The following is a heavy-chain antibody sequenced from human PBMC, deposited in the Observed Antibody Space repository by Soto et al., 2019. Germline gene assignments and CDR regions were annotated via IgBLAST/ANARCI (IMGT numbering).Heavy chain of an antibody. D-gene: IGHD1-26*01. CDR3: ARAGSYTVNWFDP. CDR1: GYTFTGSY. Sequence: ASVKVSCKASGYTFTGSYMHWGRQAPGHGLEWMGWINPNSGGTNYEQKFQGWVTMTMDTSISTADMAVSRLRSDDTAVYYGARAGSYTVNWFDPWGQGTLVTVSS. CDR2: INPNSGGT. V-gene: IGHV1-2*04. J-gene: IGHJ5*02.